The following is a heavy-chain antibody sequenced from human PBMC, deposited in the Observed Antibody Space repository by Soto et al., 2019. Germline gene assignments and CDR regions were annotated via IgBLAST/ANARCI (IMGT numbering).Heavy chain of an antibody. J-gene: IGHJ6*02. V-gene: IGHV1-58*01. CDR3: AATSSSWSLTSYYYYGMDV. CDR2: IVVGSGNT. CDR1: GFTFTSSA. Sequence: ASVKVSCKASGFTFTSSAVQWVRQARGQRLEWIGWIVVGSGNTNYAQKFQERVTITGDMSTSTAYMELSSLRSEDTAVYYCAATSSSWSLTSYYYYGMDVWGQGTTVTVSS. D-gene: IGHD6-13*01.